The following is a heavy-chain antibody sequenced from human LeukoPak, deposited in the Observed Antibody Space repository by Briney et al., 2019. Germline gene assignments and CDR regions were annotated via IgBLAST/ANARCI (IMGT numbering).Heavy chain of an antibody. CDR2: ISGSGGST. V-gene: IGHV3-23*01. D-gene: IGHD5-18*01. J-gene: IGHJ4*02. CDR1: GFTFSSYA. CDR3: VIQRGYSYGPVYY. Sequence: GGSLRLSCAASGFTFSSYAMSWVRQAPGKGLEWVSAISGSGGSTYYADSVKGRFTISRDNSKNTLYLQMNSLRAEDTAVYYCVIQRGYSYGPVYYWGQGTLVTVSS.